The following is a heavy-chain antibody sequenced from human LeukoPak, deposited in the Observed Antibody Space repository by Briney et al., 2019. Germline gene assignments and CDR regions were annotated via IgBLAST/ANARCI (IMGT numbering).Heavy chain of an antibody. D-gene: IGHD3-16*02. CDR3: ARGGRGYVWGSYRYKGCFDY. CDR2: INHSGST. V-gene: IGHV4-34*01. J-gene: IGHJ4*02. Sequence: SETLSLTCAVYGGSFSGYYWSWIRQPPGKGLEWIGEINHSGSTNYNPSLKSRVTISVDTSKNQFSLKLSPVTAADTAVYYCARGGRGYVWGSYRYKGCFDYWGQGTLVTVSS. CDR1: GGSFSGYY.